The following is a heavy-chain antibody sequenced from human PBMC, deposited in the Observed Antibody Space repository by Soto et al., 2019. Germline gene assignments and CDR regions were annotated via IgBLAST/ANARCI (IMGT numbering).Heavy chain of an antibody. Sequence: QVQLVQSGTEVKTPGSSVKVSCKGSGGSFSKFAINCVRQAPGQGLEWMGGIIPTLGTTDYAHKFQGRVTITADEATRTAYMELSGLRSEDTAVYYCARDDPTHCGDDSYRYFYYGMDVWGQGTTVTVSS. CDR1: GGSFSKFA. V-gene: IGHV1-69*01. J-gene: IGHJ6*02. CDR2: IIPTLGTT. CDR3: ARDDPTHCGDDSYRYFYYGMDV. D-gene: IGHD2-21*02.